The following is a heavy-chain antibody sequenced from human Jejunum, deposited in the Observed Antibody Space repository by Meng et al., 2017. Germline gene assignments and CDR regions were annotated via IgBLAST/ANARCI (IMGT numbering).Heavy chain of an antibody. CDR3: ARDFTTSGYIFGHKDY. CDR1: GFSFNRYA. J-gene: IGHJ4*02. Sequence: GSLRLSCAASGFSFNRYAMHWVRQAPGKGLEWVAVISFEKSQEYYADSVKGRFTIARDNSKNTLYLQMDSLRPEDTAVYYCARDFTTSGYIFGHKDYWGQGTLVTVSS. D-gene: IGHD5-18*01. CDR2: ISFEKSQE. V-gene: IGHV3-30*01.